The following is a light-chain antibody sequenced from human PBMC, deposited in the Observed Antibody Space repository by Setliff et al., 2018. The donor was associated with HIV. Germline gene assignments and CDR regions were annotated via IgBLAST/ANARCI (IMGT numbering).Light chain of an antibody. J-gene: IGLJ1*01. CDR2: EVT. Sequence: QSVLTQPASMSGSPGQSITISCTGTSSDVGGYSLVSWYQQHPGKAPKLIIYEVTNRASGVSNRFSGSKSGNTASLTISGLQAEDEADYYCGSYAITNTLPFGTGTKVTVL. CDR3: GSYAITNTLP. CDR1: SSDVGGYSL. V-gene: IGLV2-14*03.